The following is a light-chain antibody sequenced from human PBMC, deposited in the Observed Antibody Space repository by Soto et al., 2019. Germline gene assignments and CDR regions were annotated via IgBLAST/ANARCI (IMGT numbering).Light chain of an antibody. V-gene: IGLV2-11*01. CDR1: SSDVGGYNY. J-gene: IGLJ2*01. CDR2: DVS. Sequence: QSALTQPRSVSGSPGQSVTISCTGTSSDVGGYNYVSWYQQHPGKAPKLMIYDVSKRPSGVPDRFSGSKSCNTASLTISGLEDDEEADYYCCSYAGSYTVVFGGGTKLTVL. CDR3: CSYAGSYTVV.